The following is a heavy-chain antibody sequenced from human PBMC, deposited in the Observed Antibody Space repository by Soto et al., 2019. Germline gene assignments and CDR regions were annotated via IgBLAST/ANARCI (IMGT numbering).Heavy chain of an antibody. CDR3: VREGRGFFDF. V-gene: IGHV3-23*01. CDR1: GFIFTNYA. Sequence: VGSLRLSCAASGFIFTNYAMNWVRQAPGNGLEWVSFIGGRGNSAYYSDSVQGRFTISRDNSKNTLSLQMSSLTADNTAIYYCVREGRGFFDFGGRGTMVTVSS. J-gene: IGHJ3*01. D-gene: IGHD3-10*01. CDR2: IGGRGNSA.